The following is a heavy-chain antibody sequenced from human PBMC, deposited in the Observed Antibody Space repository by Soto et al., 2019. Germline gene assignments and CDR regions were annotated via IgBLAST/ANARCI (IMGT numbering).Heavy chain of an antibody. J-gene: IGHJ4*02. Sequence: PSETLSLTCTVSGGSVSSGSYYWSWIRQPPGKGLEWIGYIYYSGSTNYNPSLKSRVTISVDTSKNQFSLKLSSVTAADTAVYYFARVPWDCGSTGCHPLWGRGTLVPVSS. V-gene: IGHV4-61*01. CDR2: IYYSGST. D-gene: IGHD2-2*01. CDR1: GGSVSSGSYY. CDR3: ARVPWDCGSTGCHPL.